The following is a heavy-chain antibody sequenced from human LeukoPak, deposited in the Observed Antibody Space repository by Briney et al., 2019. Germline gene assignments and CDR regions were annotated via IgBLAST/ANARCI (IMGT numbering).Heavy chain of an antibody. CDR1: GSTFSSYA. J-gene: IGHJ4*02. CDR3: ARKGPIQLWSKYYFDY. V-gene: IGHV3-23*01. CDR2: ISGSGGST. D-gene: IGHD5-18*01. Sequence: GGSLRLSCAASGSTFSSYAMSWVRQAPGKGLEWVSAISGSGGSTYYADSVKGRFTISRDNSKNTLYLQMNSLRAEDTAVYYCARKGPIQLWSKYYFDYWGQGTLVTVSS.